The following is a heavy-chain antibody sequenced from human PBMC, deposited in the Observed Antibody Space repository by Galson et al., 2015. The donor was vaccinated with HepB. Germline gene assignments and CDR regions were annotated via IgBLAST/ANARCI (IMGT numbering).Heavy chain of an antibody. CDR2: IYSGGST. CDR3: AKTYGGNSFALDS. V-gene: IGHV3-53*01. Sequence: SLRLSCAASGFTVSSNYMSWVRQAPGKGLEWVSVIYSGGSTYYADSVKGRFTISRDNSKNILHLQMNNLRAEDTAVYYCAKTYGGNSFALDSWGQGTLVTVSS. D-gene: IGHD4-23*01. J-gene: IGHJ4*02. CDR1: GFTVSSNY.